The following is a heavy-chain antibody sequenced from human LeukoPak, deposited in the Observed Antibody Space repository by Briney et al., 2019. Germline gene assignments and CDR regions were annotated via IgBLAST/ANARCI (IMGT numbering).Heavy chain of an antibody. Sequence: GGSLRLSRAASGSTFSDYDMHWVRQATGKGLEWVSAIGTAGDTYYTGPVKGRFTISRENAKNSLYLQMNSLRAGDTAVYYCARVAKERVGGVYYFDYWGQGTLVTVSS. D-gene: IGHD1-1*01. CDR3: ARVAKERVGGVYYFDY. CDR2: IGTAGDT. CDR1: GSTFSDYD. J-gene: IGHJ4*02. V-gene: IGHV3-13*01.